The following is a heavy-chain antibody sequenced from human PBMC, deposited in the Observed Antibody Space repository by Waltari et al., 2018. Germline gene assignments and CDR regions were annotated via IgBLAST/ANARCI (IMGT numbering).Heavy chain of an antibody. D-gene: IGHD1-26*01. Sequence: EVQLVESGGGLVKPGGSLRLSCAASGFTFSSYSMNWVRQAPGKGLEWVSSISSSRSYIYYADSVKGRFTISRDNAKNSLYLQMNSLRAEDTAVYYCARAKSGASGAFDIWGQGTMVTVSS. CDR1: GFTFSSYS. CDR2: ISSSRSYI. J-gene: IGHJ3*02. CDR3: ARAKSGASGAFDI. V-gene: IGHV3-21*01.